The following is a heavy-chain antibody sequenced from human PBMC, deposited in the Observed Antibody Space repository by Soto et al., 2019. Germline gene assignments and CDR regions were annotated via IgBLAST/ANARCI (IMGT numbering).Heavy chain of an antibody. Sequence: SETLSLTCTVSGGSISSYYWSWIRQPPGKGLEWIGYIYCSGSTNYNPSLKSRVTISVDTSKDQFSLKLSSVTAADTAVYYCARQRSLRYFAWSPPDAFDIWGQGTMVTVSS. D-gene: IGHD3-9*01. V-gene: IGHV4-59*08. CDR1: GGSISSYY. CDR3: ARQRSLRYFAWSPPDAFDI. CDR2: IYCSGST. J-gene: IGHJ3*02.